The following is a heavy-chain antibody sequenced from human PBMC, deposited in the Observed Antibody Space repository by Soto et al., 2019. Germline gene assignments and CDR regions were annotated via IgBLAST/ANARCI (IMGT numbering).Heavy chain of an antibody. D-gene: IGHD3-16*01. CDR2: IKEDGSEE. V-gene: IGHV3-7*05. Sequence: EVQLVESGGGLVQPGGSLRLSCAASGFTFSTYWMNWVRQAPGKGLQWVANIKEDGSEEYYVDSVKGRFTISRDNAKNSHYLDMNSLRGEDTAVYYCARDWGAPGRGSAFGYYYHFGMDVWGQGTTVTVPS. J-gene: IGHJ6*02. CDR3: ARDWGAPGRGSAFGYYYHFGMDV. CDR1: GFTFSTYW.